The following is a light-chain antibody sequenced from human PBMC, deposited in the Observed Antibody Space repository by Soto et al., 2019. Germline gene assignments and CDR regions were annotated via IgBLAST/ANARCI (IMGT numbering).Light chain of an antibody. Sequence: QSVLTQPASVSGSTGQSITISCTGTARDLGGYQFVSWYQQHPDKAPKLIIVDVTKRPSGISSRFSASKSGTTASLTISGLLHDDEAQSYCASYSSRETPVVFGGGTKVNVL. CDR2: DVT. V-gene: IGLV2-14*03. J-gene: IGLJ2*01. CDR1: ARDLGGYQF. CDR3: ASYSSRETPVV.